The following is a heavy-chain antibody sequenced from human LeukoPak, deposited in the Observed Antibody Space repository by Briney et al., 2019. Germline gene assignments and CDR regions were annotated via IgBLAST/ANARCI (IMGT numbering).Heavy chain of an antibody. CDR1: GFTFSTYN. D-gene: IGHD6-19*01. J-gene: IGHJ4*02. CDR3: AREGRSSGWYYFDY. V-gene: IGHV3-21*01. Sequence: PGGSLRLSCASSGFTFSTYNMNWVRQAPGRGLEVVSSISSSSTYMSYAGSVQARFTISRDNAKNSLYLQMNSLRAEDTAVYYCAREGRSSGWYYFDYWGQGTLVTVSS. CDR2: ISSSSTYM.